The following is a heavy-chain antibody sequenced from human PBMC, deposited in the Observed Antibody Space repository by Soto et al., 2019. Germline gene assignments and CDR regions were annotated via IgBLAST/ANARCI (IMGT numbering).Heavy chain of an antibody. D-gene: IGHD3-9*01. Sequence: QVQLVQSGAEVEKPGASVRVSCKASGYTFTSYAMHWVRQAPGQRLEWRGWINAGNGNTKYSQKFQGRVTITRDTSASTAYMELSSLRSEDTAVYYCARTLLHYEILTGYYFKWFDPWGQGTLVTVSS. CDR1: GYTFTSYA. CDR3: ARTLLHYEILTGYYFKWFDP. CDR2: INAGNGNT. V-gene: IGHV1-3*01. J-gene: IGHJ5*02.